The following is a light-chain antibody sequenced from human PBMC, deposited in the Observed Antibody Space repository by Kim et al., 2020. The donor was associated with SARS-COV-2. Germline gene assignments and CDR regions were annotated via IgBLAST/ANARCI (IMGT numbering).Light chain of an antibody. CDR3: QQYGSSPRS. Sequence: ATRSCRASQSVSSNFVAWYQQKPDQAQKPDQAPRLLMYGASIRATGIPDRFSGSGSGTDFTLTISRLEPEDFAVYYCQQYGSSPRSFGQGTKLEIK. V-gene: IGKV3-20*01. CDR1: QSVSSNF. CDR2: GAS. J-gene: IGKJ2*03.